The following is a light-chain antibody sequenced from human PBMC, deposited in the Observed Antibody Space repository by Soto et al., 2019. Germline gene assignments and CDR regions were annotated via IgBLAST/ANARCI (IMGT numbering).Light chain of an antibody. Sequence: DIVMTQSPLSLPVTPGEPASISCRSSQSLLHSNGYNYLDWYLQKPGQSPHLLIYLGSNRASGVLERFSGSGSVTEFTLKISRVEAEDVGVYYCMQALQTPFTFGPVTKVDIK. V-gene: IGKV2-28*01. CDR2: LGS. CDR3: MQALQTPFT. J-gene: IGKJ3*01. CDR1: QSLLHSNGYNY.